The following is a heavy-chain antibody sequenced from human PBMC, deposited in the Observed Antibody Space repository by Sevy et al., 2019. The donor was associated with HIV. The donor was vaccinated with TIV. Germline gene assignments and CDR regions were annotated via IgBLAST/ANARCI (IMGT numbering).Heavy chain of an antibody. Sequence: ASVKVCCKASGYTFTSYGISWVRQAPGQGLEWMGWISAYNGNTNYVQKLQGRVTMTTDTSTSTAYMELRSLRSDDTAVYYCARVDRAYYYDSSGYNWFDPWGQGTLVTVSS. CDR1: GYTFTSYG. V-gene: IGHV1-18*01. J-gene: IGHJ5*02. CDR2: ISAYNGNT. D-gene: IGHD3-22*01. CDR3: ARVDRAYYYDSSGYNWFDP.